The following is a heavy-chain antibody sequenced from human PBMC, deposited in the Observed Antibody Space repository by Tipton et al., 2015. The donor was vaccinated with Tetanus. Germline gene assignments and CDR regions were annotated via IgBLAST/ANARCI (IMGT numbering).Heavy chain of an antibody. V-gene: IGHV4-59*01. D-gene: IGHD1/OR15-1a*01. J-gene: IGHJ3*02. CDR1: GGSISSFY. Sequence: TLSLTCTVSGGSISSFYWYWIRQPPGKGLEWIAYIYQNGDANYNPSLRSRVTLSVDTSKNQFSLQMSSVTAADTAVYYCARIGWPENNKPCFDIWGQGTMVTVS. CDR2: IYQNGDA. CDR3: ARIGWPENNKPCFDI.